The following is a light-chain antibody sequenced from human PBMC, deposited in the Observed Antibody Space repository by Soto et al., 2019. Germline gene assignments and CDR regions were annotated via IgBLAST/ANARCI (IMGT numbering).Light chain of an antibody. CDR2: EVS. Sequence: QSALTQPASVSGSPGQSITISCTGTSSDVGSYKLVSWYQQHPGKAPKLMIYEVSKRPSGVSNRFSGSKSGNTASLTISGLQAEYEADYYCCSYAGSSLYVFGTGTKLTVL. CDR3: CSYAGSSLYV. V-gene: IGLV2-23*02. J-gene: IGLJ1*01. CDR1: SSDVGSYKL.